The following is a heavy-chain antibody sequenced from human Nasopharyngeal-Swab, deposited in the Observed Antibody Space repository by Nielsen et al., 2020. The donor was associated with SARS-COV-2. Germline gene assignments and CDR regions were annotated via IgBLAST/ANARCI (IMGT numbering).Heavy chain of an antibody. V-gene: IGHV4-30-2*06. CDR3: ARGKDFGEYYFDY. Sequence: SETLSLTCVVSGGSISSADYSWNWNRQSPGRGLEWIGNIYHSGSTSYNPSLKSRVTISVDRSKSHFSLKMTSVTAADTAVYFCARGKDFGEYYFDYWGQGTLVTVSS. D-gene: IGHD3-10*01. CDR2: IYHSGST. J-gene: IGHJ4*02. CDR1: GGSISSADYS.